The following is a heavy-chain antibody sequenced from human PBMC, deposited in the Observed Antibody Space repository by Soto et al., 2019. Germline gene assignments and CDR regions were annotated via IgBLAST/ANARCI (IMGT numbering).Heavy chain of an antibody. J-gene: IGHJ4*02. Sequence: QVQLVQSGAEGKKPGASVKVSCKASGYTFIHYYRHWVRQAPGQGLEWMAIINPNGGSTNYAQKFRDRVTVTSDTSTTTVSMELNSLGSDETAVYFCARSLLQGDFWGQGTLVTVSS. CDR2: INPNGGST. D-gene: IGHD2-21*01. V-gene: IGHV1-46*01. CDR3: ARSLLQGDF. CDR1: GYTFIHYY.